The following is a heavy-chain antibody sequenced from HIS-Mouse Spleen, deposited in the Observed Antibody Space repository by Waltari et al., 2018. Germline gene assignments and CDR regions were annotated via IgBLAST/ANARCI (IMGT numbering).Heavy chain of an antibody. CDR2: IYYSGST. J-gene: IGHJ5*02. V-gene: IGHV4-31*03. D-gene: IGHD3-3*01. CDR1: VGSLSSGRYY. CDR3: ARSPYYDFWSGYSDNWFDP. Sequence: QVQLQESGPGLVKPSQTLSLTCPFSVGSLSSGRYYWSWLRQPPGKGREWIGYIYYSGSTYYNPSLKSRVTISVDTSKNQFSLKLSSVTAADTAVYYCARSPYYDFWSGYSDNWFDPWGQGTLVTVSS.